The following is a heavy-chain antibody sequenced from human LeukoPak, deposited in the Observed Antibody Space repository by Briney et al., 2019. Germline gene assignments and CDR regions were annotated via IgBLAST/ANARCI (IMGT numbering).Heavy chain of an antibody. V-gene: IGHV1-69*04. Sequence: SVKVSCKASGGTFNSYAVNWVRQAPGQGLEWMGRVLPMVGIVNYAQKFQGRVTIIADKSTSTAYMELSSLTSEDTAVYYCARGRNTAGNSPFDYWGQGTLVTVSS. CDR1: GGTFNSYA. CDR2: VLPMVGIV. J-gene: IGHJ4*02. D-gene: IGHD4-11*01. CDR3: ARGRNTAGNSPFDY.